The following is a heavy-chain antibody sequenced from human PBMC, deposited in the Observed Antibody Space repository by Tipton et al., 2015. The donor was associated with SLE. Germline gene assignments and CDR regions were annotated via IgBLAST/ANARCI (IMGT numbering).Heavy chain of an antibody. CDR3: ARDPIAVAEGTGEYFQH. CDR1: GFTFSSYA. V-gene: IGHV3-30*04. CDR2: ISYDGSNK. Sequence: RSLRLSCAASGFTFSSYAMHWVRQAPGKGLEWVAVISYDGSNKYYADSVKGRFTISRDNSKNTLYLQMNSLRAEDTAVYYCARDPIAVAEGTGEYFQHWGQGTLVTVSS. J-gene: IGHJ1*01. D-gene: IGHD6-19*01.